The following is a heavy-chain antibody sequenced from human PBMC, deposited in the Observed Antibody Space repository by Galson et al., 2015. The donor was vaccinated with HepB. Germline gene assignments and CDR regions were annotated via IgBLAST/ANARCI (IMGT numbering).Heavy chain of an antibody. CDR3: ARALGLIQDFWGTSYPGYGMDV. Sequence: SLRLSCAASGFTFSRHTMHWVRQAPGKGLEWVSVTSDDGSNKWYADSVKGRFTISRDNSKNTLYLQMNSLRAEDTAVYYCARALGLIQDFWGTSYPGYGMDVWGRGTTLTVSS. V-gene: IGHV3-30*04. CDR1: GFTFSRHT. D-gene: IGHD3-3*01. J-gene: IGHJ6*02. CDR2: TSDDGSNK.